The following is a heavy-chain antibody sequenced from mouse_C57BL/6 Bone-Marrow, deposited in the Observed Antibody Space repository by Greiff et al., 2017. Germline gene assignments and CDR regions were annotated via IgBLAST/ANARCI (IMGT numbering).Heavy chain of an antibody. Sequence: VQLQQSGTVLARPGASVKMSCKTSGYTFTSYWMHWVKQRPGQGLEWIGAIYPGNSDTSYNQKFKGKAKLTAVTSASTAYMELSSLTNEDSAVYYCTRGPIQEDAMDYWGQGTSVTVSS. CDR1: GYTFTSYW. CDR2: IYPGNSDT. CDR3: TRGPIQEDAMDY. J-gene: IGHJ4*01. V-gene: IGHV1-5*01.